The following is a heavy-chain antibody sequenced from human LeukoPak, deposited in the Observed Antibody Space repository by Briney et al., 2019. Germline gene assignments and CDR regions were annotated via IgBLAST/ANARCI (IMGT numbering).Heavy chain of an antibody. Sequence: GGSLRLSCAASGFIFSDFYMSWIRQAPGKGLEWVSYISRSATTIYCADSVKGRFSISRDNAKNSLYLQMNSLSAEDTAVYYCARGGSYSHFDYWGQGTRVTVSS. J-gene: IGHJ4*02. CDR2: ISRSATTI. V-gene: IGHV3-11*01. D-gene: IGHD1-26*01. CDR1: GFIFSDFY. CDR3: ARGGSYSHFDY.